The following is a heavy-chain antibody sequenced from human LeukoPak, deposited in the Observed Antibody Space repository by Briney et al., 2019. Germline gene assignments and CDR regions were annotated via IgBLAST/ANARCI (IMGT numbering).Heavy chain of an antibody. Sequence: GGSLRLSCAASGFTFDDYAMHWVRHAPGKGLEWVSGISWNSGSIGYADSVKGRFTISRDNAKNSLYLQMNSLRAEDTALYYCAKGSRFLEWLLEFDYWGQGTLVTVSS. CDR2: ISWNSGSI. J-gene: IGHJ4*02. CDR3: AKGSRFLEWLLEFDY. D-gene: IGHD3-3*01. V-gene: IGHV3-9*01. CDR1: GFTFDDYA.